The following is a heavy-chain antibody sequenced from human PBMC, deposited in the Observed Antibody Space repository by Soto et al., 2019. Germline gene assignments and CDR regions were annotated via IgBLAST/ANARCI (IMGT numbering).Heavy chain of an antibody. J-gene: IGHJ4*02. CDR2: IYYSGST. Sequence: QVQLQEAGPGLVKPSQTLSLTCTVSGGSISSGGYYWSWIRQHPGKGLEWIGYIYYSGSTYYNPSLKSRFNISVDTSKNQFALKLSSVTAADTAVYYCERDAGERLLDYWGQGTLVTVSS. CDR1: GGSISSGGYY. D-gene: IGHD3-10*01. V-gene: IGHV4-31*03. CDR3: ERDAGERLLDY.